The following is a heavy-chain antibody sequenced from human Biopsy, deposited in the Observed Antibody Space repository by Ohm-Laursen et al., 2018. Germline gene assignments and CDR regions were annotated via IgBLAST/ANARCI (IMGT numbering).Heavy chain of an antibody. Sequence: SETLSLTWTVSRDSISNYYWTWIRQSPGKGLDWIGYIYYTGSTNYNPSVKSRVTISVDTPKNQFSLKLNSVTAADTAVYFCARDSRGGHLNTTLITGKNLDSWGQGILVTVSS. J-gene: IGHJ4*02. V-gene: IGHV4-59*01. CDR1: RDSISNYY. CDR3: ARDSRGGHLNTTLITGKNLDS. D-gene: IGHD3-16*01. CDR2: IYYTGST.